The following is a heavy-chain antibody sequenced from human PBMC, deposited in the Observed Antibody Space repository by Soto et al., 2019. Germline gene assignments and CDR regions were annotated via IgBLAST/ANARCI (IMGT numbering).Heavy chain of an antibody. CDR1: GFTFSSYG. CDR2: IWYDGSNK. V-gene: IGHV3-33*01. CDR3: AREGVDIVLMVYAAFDY. D-gene: IGHD2-8*01. J-gene: IGHJ4*02. Sequence: QVQLVESGGGVVQPGRSLRLSCAASGFTFSSYGMHWVRQAPGKGLEWVAVIWYDGSNKYYADSVKGRFTISRDNSTTTLYLQMNSLRAEDTAVYYCAREGVDIVLMVYAAFDYWGQGTLVTVSS.